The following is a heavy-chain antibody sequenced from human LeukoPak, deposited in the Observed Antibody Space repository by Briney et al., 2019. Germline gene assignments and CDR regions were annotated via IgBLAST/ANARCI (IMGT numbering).Heavy chain of an antibody. V-gene: IGHV3-48*01. CDR3: ARDRYSTFDY. J-gene: IGHJ4*02. CDR1: GFTFSSYS. CDR2: ISSSSSTI. D-gene: IGHD6-13*01. Sequence: PGGSLRLSCAASGFTFSSYSMNWVRQAPGKGLEWVSYISSSSSTIHYADSVKGRFTISTDNAKNSLYLQMYSLRAEDTAVYYCARDRYSTFDYWGQGTLVTVSS.